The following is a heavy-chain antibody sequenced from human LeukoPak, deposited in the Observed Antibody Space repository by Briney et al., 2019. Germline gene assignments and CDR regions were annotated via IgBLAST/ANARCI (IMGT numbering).Heavy chain of an antibody. CDR2: IYYSGST. CDR3: ARVGATGYGSGRNRPFDY. CDR1: GGSISSSSYY. V-gene: IGHV4-39*07. Sequence: SETLSLTCTVSGGSISSSSYYWGWIRQPPGKGLEWIGSIYYSGSTYYNPSLKSRVTISVDTSKNQFSLKLSSVTAADTAVYYCARVGATGYGSGRNRPFDYWGQGTLVTVSS. D-gene: IGHD3-10*01. J-gene: IGHJ4*02.